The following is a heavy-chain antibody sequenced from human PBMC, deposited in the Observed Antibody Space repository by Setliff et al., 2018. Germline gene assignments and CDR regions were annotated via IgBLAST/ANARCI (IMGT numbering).Heavy chain of an antibody. D-gene: IGHD3-22*01. V-gene: IGHV3-7*01. CDR2: IKEDGSEK. Sequence: GGSLRLSCAASRFTFSNYWMSWVRQAPGEGLEWVANIKEDGSEKYYVDSVKGRFTISRDNAKNSLDLQMNSLRGEDTAVYYCVRDRWKVIVNRGDDAFDLWGQGAMVTVSS. CDR1: RFTFSNYW. J-gene: IGHJ3*01. CDR3: VRDRWKVIVNRGDDAFDL.